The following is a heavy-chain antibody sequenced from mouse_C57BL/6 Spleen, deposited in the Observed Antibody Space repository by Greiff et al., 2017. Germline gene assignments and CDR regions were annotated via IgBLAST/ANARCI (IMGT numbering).Heavy chain of an antibody. V-gene: IGHV1-55*01. Sequence: QVQLQQPGAELVKPGASVKMSCKASGYTFTSYWITWVKQRPGQGLEWIGDIYPGSGSTNYNEKFKSKATLTVDTSSSTAYMQLSSLTSEDSAVYYCARKGAYYKDWYVDVWGTGTTVTVSS. CDR1: GYTFTSYW. J-gene: IGHJ1*03. CDR2: IYPGSGST. D-gene: IGHD2-12*01. CDR3: ARKGAYYKDWYVDV.